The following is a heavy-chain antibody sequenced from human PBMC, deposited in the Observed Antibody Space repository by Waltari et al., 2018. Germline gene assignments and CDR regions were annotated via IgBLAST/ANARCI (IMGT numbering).Heavy chain of an antibody. CDR2: FDPEDGET. CDR1: GYHLPELS. CDR3: ATGDTAMVVYDY. Sequence: QVQLVQSGAAVKKPGASVKVSCKVSGYHLPELSMHWVRRAPGKGLEWMGGFDPEDGETIYAQKFQGRVTMTEDTSTDTAYMELSSLRSEDTAVYYCATGDTAMVVYDYWGQGTLVTVSS. V-gene: IGHV1-24*01. J-gene: IGHJ4*02. D-gene: IGHD5-18*01.